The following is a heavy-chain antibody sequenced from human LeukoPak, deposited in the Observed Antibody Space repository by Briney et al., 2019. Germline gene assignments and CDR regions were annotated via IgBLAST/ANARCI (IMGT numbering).Heavy chain of an antibody. J-gene: IGHJ4*02. CDR1: GASFSGYY. CDR3: ARGANYYDSSGYSATFDY. CDR2: INHSGST. Sequence: PSETLSLTCAVYGASFSGYYWNWIRQPPGKGLEWIGEINHSGSTNYNPSLKSRVTMSVDTSKNQFSLRLSSVTAADTAVYYCARGANYYDSSGYSATFDYWGQGTLVTASS. D-gene: IGHD3-22*01. V-gene: IGHV4-34*01.